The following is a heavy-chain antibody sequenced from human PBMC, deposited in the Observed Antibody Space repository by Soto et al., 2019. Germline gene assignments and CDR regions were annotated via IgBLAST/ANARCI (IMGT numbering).Heavy chain of an antibody. D-gene: IGHD2-21*02. CDR3: AKDPEVVVTAPDY. CDR2: ISGSGGST. J-gene: IGHJ4*02. CDR1: GFTFSSYA. V-gene: IGHV3-23*01. Sequence: GGSLRLSFAASGFTFSSYAMNWVRQAPGKGLEWVSAISGSGGSTYYVDSVKGRFTISRDNSRNTLYLQMNSLRAEDTAVYYCAKDPEVVVTAPDYWGQGTLVTVSS.